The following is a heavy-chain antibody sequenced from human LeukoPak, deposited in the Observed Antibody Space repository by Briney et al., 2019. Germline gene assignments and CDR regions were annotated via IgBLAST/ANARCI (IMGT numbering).Heavy chain of an antibody. CDR1: GYTFRSHD. CDR3: ARESERNDGWFDP. V-gene: IGHV1-8*01. D-gene: IGHD1-1*01. Sequence: ASVLVSCKASGYTFRSHDINWVRQATGQGLEWMGWVSPKTGRTGYAQKFRGRVYMTTNASLSTAYMELSSLRSDDTAVCFCARESERNDGWFDPWGQGTLVTVSS. CDR2: VSPKTGRT. J-gene: IGHJ5*02.